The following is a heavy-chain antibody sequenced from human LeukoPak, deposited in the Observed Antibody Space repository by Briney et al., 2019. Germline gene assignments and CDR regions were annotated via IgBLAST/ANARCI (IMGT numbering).Heavy chain of an antibody. J-gene: IGHJ6*02. D-gene: IGHD4-17*01. CDR1: GFTFSSCA. CDR3: AKVVYGDYFISDYYYGMDV. CDR2: ISGSGGST. Sequence: GSLRLSCAASGFTFSSCAMSWVRQAPGKGLEWVSDISGSGGSTYHADSVKGRFTLSRDNSKNTLYLQMNSLRAEDTAVYYCAKVVYGDYFISDYYYGMDVWGQGTTVTVSS. V-gene: IGHV3-23*01.